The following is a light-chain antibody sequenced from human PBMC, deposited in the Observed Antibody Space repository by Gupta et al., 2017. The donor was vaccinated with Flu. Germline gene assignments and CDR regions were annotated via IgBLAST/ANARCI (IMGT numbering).Light chain of an antibody. J-gene: IGKJ1*01. CDR1: QNLVDSDGNTY. CDR3: RQGKHCPWA. Sequence: EVVMTQSPLSLPVTLGQPASISCKSTQNLVDSDGNTYLHWFQQRPGQSPRRLIYMASHRESGVPDSFSGSGSGTDFTLKISSGEAEDVGFYSCRQGKHCPWAFGQRTQVEIK. CDR2: MAS. V-gene: IGKV2-30*01.